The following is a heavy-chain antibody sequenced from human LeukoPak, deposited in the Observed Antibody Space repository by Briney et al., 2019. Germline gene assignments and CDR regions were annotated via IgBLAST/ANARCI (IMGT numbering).Heavy chain of an antibody. CDR2: IYTSGST. Sequence: KPSETLSLTCTVSGGSISSYYWSWIRQPAGQGLEWIGRIYTSGSTNYNPSLKSRVTMSVDTSKNQFSLKLSSVTAADTAAYYCARDRGYIVVVPAAINYYYYGMDVWGQGTTVTVSS. CDR3: ARDRGYIVVVPAAINYYYYGMDV. J-gene: IGHJ6*02. CDR1: GGSISSYY. V-gene: IGHV4-4*07. D-gene: IGHD2-2*01.